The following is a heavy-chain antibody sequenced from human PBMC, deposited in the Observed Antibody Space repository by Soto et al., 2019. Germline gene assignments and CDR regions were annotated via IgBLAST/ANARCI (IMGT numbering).Heavy chain of an antibody. CDR1: GGSFSGYY. V-gene: IGHV4-34*01. CDR3: AKAGPYDILTYWYFDL. J-gene: IGHJ2*01. Sequence: SETLSLTCAVYGGSFSGYYWSWISQPPGKGLEWIGGIYHSGSTNYNPSLESRVTISIDTSKNQFSLKVSSLTAADTAVYYCAKAGPYDILTYWYFDLWGRGTLVTVSS. D-gene: IGHD3-9*01. CDR2: IYHSGST.